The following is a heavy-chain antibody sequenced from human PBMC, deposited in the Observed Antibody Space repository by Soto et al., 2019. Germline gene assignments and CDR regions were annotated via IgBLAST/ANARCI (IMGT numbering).Heavy chain of an antibody. V-gene: IGHV4-34*01. D-gene: IGHD5-12*01. J-gene: IGHJ6*02. Sequence: PSETLFLTCAVYGGSFSGYYWSWIRQPPGKGLEWIGEINHSGSTNYNPSLKSRVTISVDTSKNQFSLKLSSVTAADTAVYYCARFRVRYSGYDFPARGMDVWGQGTTVTVSS. CDR3: ARFRVRYSGYDFPARGMDV. CDR2: INHSGST. CDR1: GGSFSGYY.